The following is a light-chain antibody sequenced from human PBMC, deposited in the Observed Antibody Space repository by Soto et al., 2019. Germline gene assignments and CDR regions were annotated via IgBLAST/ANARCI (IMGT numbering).Light chain of an antibody. J-gene: IGKJ1*01. CDR1: QTVTGNN. Sequence: EIALTQSPGTLFLSPGARATLSCRASQTVTGNNLGWYQQKPGQAPRLLMYGASNRATGVPDRFSGSGSGTDFTLTISRLEPEDFAMYYCQQYGSSPWTFGQGTKVEVQ. V-gene: IGKV3-20*01. CDR2: GAS. CDR3: QQYGSSPWT.